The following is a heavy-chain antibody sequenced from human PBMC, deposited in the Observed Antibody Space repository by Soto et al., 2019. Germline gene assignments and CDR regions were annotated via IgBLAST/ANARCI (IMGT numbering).Heavy chain of an antibody. CDR1: GFAFSSYW. V-gene: IGHV3-74*01. D-gene: IGHD2-15*01. J-gene: IGHJ4*02. Sequence: PXGSLRLSFSASGFAFSSYWMHWVRQAPGKGLVWVSRIDPYETGINYADSVKGRFTISRDNAKNTLYLQMNSLRAEDTAVYYCTSDTFGGRDYWGQGTLVTVSS. CDR3: TSDTFGGRDY. CDR2: IDPYETGI.